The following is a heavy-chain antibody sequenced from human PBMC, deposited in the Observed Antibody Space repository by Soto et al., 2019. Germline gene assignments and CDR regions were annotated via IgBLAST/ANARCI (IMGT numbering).Heavy chain of an antibody. Sequence: EVQLLESGGGLVQPGGSLRLSCAASGFTFSSYAMSWVRQAPGKGLEWVSAISGSGGSTYYADSVKGRFTISRDNSKNTLYLQMNSLRAEDTAVYYCAKRAGISRGYYYGMDVWGQGTTVSVSS. CDR1: GFTFSSYA. CDR2: ISGSGGST. CDR3: AKRAGISRGYYYGMDV. V-gene: IGHV3-23*01. J-gene: IGHJ6*02. D-gene: IGHD6-19*01.